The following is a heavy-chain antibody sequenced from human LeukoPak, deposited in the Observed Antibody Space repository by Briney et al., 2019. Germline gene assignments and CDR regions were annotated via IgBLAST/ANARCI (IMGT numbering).Heavy chain of an antibody. Sequence: GGSLRLSCIASGFIFTNYGMHCVRQAPGKGLDWVAFIRFDESDKNYADSVKGRFTVSRDNSKNTVYLQMSSLRPDDTAVYYCVKDGYCSSASCYAGHWFDAWGRGTLVTVSS. D-gene: IGHD2-2*03. V-gene: IGHV3-30*02. CDR2: IRFDESDK. CDR1: GFIFTNYG. J-gene: IGHJ5*02. CDR3: VKDGYCSSASCYAGHWFDA.